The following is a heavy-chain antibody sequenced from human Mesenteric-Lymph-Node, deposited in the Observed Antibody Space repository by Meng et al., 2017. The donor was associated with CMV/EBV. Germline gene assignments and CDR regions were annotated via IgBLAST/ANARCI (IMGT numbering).Heavy chain of an antibody. CDR2: MNPNSGNT. CDR1: GYTFTSYD. CDR3: ARASSEWSGVASAAAWLHYFDY. J-gene: IGHJ4*02. Sequence: ASVKVSCKASGYTFTSYDLNWVRQASGQGLEWMGWMNPNSGNTGYAQKFQGRITMTRNTSITTAYMELTSLRSEDTAVYFCARASSEWSGVASAAAWLHYFDYWGQGTLVTVSS. D-gene: IGHD5-24*01. V-gene: IGHV1-8*01.